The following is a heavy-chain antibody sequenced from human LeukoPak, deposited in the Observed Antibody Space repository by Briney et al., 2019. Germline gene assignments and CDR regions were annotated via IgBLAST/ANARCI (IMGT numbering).Heavy chain of an antibody. J-gene: IGHJ4*02. CDR2: IYTSGST. V-gene: IGHV4-4*07. CDR1: GGSISSYY. D-gene: IGHD2-15*01. CDR3: ARDRRRYCSGGSCYSDYFDY. Sequence: PPETLSLTCTVSGGSISSYYWSWIRQPAGKGLEWIGRIYTSGSTNYNPSLKSRVTMSVDTSKNQFFLKLSSVTAADTAVYYCARDRRRYCSGGSCYSDYFDYWGQGTLVTVSS.